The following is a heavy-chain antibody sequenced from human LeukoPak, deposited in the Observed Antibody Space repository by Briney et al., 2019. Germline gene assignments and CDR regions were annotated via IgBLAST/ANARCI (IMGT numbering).Heavy chain of an antibody. V-gene: IGHV3-33*01. J-gene: IGHJ4*02. CDR2: IRYDGSNK. CDR1: GFTFSSYG. Sequence: PGRSLRLSCAASGFTFSSYGMHWVRQAPGKGLEWVAFIRYDGSNKYYADSVKGRFTISRDNAKNSLYLQMNSLRAEDTAVYYCARDVFGGAKGFDYWGQGTLVTVSS. CDR3: ARDVFGGAKGFDY. D-gene: IGHD1-26*01.